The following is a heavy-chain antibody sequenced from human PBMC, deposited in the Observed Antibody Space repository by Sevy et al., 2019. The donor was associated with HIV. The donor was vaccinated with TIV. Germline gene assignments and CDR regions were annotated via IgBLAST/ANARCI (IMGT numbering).Heavy chain of an antibody. J-gene: IGHJ4*02. Sequence: GGSLRLSSAASGFTFSSYAMSWVRQAPGKGLEWVSAISGSGGSTYYADSVKGRFTISRDNSKNTLYLQMNSLRAEDTAVYYCAKPLVVTTTRESDYWGQGTLVTVSS. CDR1: GFTFSSYA. CDR2: ISGSGGST. V-gene: IGHV3-23*01. D-gene: IGHD2-21*02. CDR3: AKPLVVTTTRESDY.